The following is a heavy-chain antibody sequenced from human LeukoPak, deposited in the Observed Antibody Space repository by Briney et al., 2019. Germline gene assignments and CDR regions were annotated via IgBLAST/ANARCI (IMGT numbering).Heavy chain of an antibody. J-gene: IGHJ4*02. Sequence: GGSLRLSCAASGFTFSSYAMSWVRQAPGKGLEWVSAISGSGGSTYYADSVKGRFTISRDNSKNTLYLQMNSLRAEDTAVYYCAKELLLWFGELLFPDQGRGFDYWGQGTLVTVSS. CDR2: ISGSGGST. CDR3: AKELLLWFGELLFPDQGRGFDY. CDR1: GFTFSSYA. V-gene: IGHV3-23*01. D-gene: IGHD3-10*01.